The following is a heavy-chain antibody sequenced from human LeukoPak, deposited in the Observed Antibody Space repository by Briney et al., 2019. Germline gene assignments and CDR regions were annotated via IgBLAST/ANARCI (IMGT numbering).Heavy chain of an antibody. CDR2: MNPNSGNT. V-gene: IGHV1-8*02. D-gene: IGHD3-16*01. J-gene: IGHJ6*02. CDR1: GYTFTGYY. CDR3: ASGIYVLLMDV. Sequence: ASVKVSCKASGYTFTGYYMHWVRQAPGQGLEWMGWMNPNSGNTGYAQKFQGRVTMTRNTSISTAYMELSSLRSEDTAVYYCASGIYVLLMDVWGQGTTVTVSS.